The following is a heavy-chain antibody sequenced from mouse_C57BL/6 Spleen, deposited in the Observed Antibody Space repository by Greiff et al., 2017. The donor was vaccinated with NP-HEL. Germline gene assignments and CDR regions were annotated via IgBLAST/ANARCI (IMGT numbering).Heavy chain of an antibody. CDR3: TTYKPFYYAMDY. CDR2: IDPENGDT. D-gene: IGHD1-3*01. CDR1: GFNIKDDY. V-gene: IGHV14-4*01. J-gene: IGHJ4*01. Sequence: EVQLPQSGAELVRPGASVKLSCTASGFNIKDDYMHWVKKRPEQGLEWIGWIDPENGDTEYASKFQGKANITADTSSNTAYLKLSSLTSEDTAVYYCTTYKPFYYAMDYWGQGTSVTVTS.